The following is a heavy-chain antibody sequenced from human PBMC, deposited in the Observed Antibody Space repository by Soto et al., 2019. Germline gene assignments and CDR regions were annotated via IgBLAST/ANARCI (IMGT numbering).Heavy chain of an antibody. V-gene: IGHV1-69*13. CDR2: IIPIFGTA. CDR3: ARDPGGSYYEYYFDY. D-gene: IGHD1-26*01. CDR1: GGTFSSYA. J-gene: IGHJ4*02. Sequence: GASVKVSCKASGGTFSSYAISWVRQAPGQGLEWMGGIIPIFGTANYAQKFQGRVTITADESTSTAYMELSSLRSEDTAVYYCARDPGGSYYEYYFDYWGQGTLVTVSS.